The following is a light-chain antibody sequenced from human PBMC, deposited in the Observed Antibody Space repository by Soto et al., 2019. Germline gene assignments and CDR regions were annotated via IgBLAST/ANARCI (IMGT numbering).Light chain of an antibody. J-gene: IGLJ3*02. CDR2: EVS. CDR3: SSYTTRITWV. V-gene: IGLV2-14*01. Sequence: QSALTQPASVSGSPGQSITISCTGTSSDVGGYNYVSWYQQHPGKAPKLMIYEVSNRPSGVSNRFSGSKSGNTASLTISGLQAEDEADYYCSSYTTRITWVFGGGTKLTVL. CDR1: SSDVGGYNY.